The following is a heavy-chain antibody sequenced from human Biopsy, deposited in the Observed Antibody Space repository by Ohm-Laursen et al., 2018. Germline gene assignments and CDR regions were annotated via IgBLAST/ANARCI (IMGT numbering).Heavy chain of an antibody. J-gene: IGHJ4*02. V-gene: IGHV1-8*01. CDR2: MTPKTGKT. CDR3: ARGGYDYDY. CDR1: GYTFPDYD. Sequence: GASVKVSCKASGYTFPDYDINWVRQASAQRLEWVGWMTPKTGKTGYTQKLQGRLTMTRDTSTSTAYMELSSLRSEDTAIYYCARGGYDYDYWGQGTLVTVSS. D-gene: IGHD5-12*01.